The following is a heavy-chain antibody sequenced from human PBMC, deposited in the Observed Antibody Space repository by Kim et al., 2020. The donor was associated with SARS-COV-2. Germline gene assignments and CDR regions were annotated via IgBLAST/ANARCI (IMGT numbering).Heavy chain of an antibody. Sequence: GGSLRLSCAASGFTFSSHCMNWVRQTPGKGLEWVSSITGNGPPINYADSVKGRFTISRDAAKKPLYLQMSSLRAEDTAVYYCARDPYYYDSSGYWPGLGCYINGLDVWGQGTTVTVSS. CDR2: ITGNGPPI. V-gene: IGHV3-21*01. D-gene: IGHD3-22*01. CDR3: ARDPYYYDSSGYWPGLGCYINGLDV. CDR1: GFTFSSHC. J-gene: IGHJ6*02.